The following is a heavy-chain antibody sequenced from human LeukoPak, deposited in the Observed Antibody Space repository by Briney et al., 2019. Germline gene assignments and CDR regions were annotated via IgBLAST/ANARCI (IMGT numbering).Heavy chain of an antibody. D-gene: IGHD3-22*01. CDR2: IYYSGST. CDR1: GGSISSYY. J-gene: IGHJ4*02. Sequence: PSETLSLTCTVSGGSISSYYWSWIRQPPGEGLEWIGYIYYSGSTNYNPSLKSRVTISVDTSKNQFSLKLSSVTAADTAVYYCARWYYYDSSGYLDYWGQGTLVTVSS. V-gene: IGHV4-59*01. CDR3: ARWYYYDSSGYLDY.